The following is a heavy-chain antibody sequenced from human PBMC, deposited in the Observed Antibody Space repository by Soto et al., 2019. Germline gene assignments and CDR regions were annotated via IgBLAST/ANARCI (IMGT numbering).Heavy chain of an antibody. D-gene: IGHD2-21*02. J-gene: IGHJ4*02. V-gene: IGHV3-23*01. CDR1: GFTFSSYA. CDR2: ISGSGGST. CDR3: ARVAHIVVVTAIRFDY. Sequence: PGGSLRLSCAASGFTFSSYAMSWVRQAPGKGLEWVSAISGSGGSTYYADSVKGRFTISRDNSKNTLYLQMNSLRAEDTAVYYCARVAHIVVVTAIRFDYWGRGTLVTVSS.